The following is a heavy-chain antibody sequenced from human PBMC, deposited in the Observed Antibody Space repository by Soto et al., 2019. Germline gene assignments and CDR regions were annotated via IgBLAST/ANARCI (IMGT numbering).Heavy chain of an antibody. J-gene: IGHJ6*04. CDR1: GGSISSSSYY. Sequence: SETLSLTCTVSGGSISSSSYYWGWIRQPPGKGLEWIGSIYYSGSTNYNPSLKSRVTISVDTSKNQFSLKLSSVTAADTAVYYCARVPLKNSGFGVVIMLDVWGKGTTVTVSS. CDR3: ARVPLKNSGFGVVIMLDV. CDR2: IYYSGST. D-gene: IGHD3-3*01. V-gene: IGHV4-39*07.